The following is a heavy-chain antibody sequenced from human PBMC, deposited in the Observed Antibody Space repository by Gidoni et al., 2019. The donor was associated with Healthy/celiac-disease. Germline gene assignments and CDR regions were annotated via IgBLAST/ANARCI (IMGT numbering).Heavy chain of an antibody. D-gene: IGHD3-22*01. J-gene: IGHJ4*02. CDR2: ISSSSSYI. Sequence: EVQLVESGGGLVKPGGSLRLSCAASGFTFSSYSMNWVRQAPGKGLEWVSSISSSSSYIYYADSVKGRCTISRDNAKNSLYLQMNSLRAEDTAVYYCARGGGHYYDSSGSRWGQGTLVTVSS. CDR3: ARGGGHYYDSSGSR. V-gene: IGHV3-21*01. CDR1: GFTFSSYS.